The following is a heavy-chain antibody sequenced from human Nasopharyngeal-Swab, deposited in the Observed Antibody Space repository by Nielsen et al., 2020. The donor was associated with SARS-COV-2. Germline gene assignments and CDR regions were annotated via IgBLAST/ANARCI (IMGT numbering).Heavy chain of an antibody. V-gene: IGHV3-21*01. D-gene: IGHD5-18*01. Sequence: VRQAPGKGLEWVSSISSSSSYIYYADSVKGRFTISRDNAKNSLYLQINSLRAEGTAVYYCARDLSQLWFLFDYWGQGTLVTVSS. CDR2: ISSSSSYI. J-gene: IGHJ4*02. CDR3: ARDLSQLWFLFDY.